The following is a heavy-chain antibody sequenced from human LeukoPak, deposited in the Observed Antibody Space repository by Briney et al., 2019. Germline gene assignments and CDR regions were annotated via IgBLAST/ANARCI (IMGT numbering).Heavy chain of an antibody. CDR2: ISGSGGST. J-gene: IGHJ4*02. Sequence: QPGGSPRLSCAASGFTFSSYGMSWVRQAPGKGLEWVSAISGSGGSTYYADSVKGRFTISRDNSKNTLYLQMNSLRAEDTAVYYCAKSSGWLRGFFDYWGQGTLVTVSS. D-gene: IGHD6-19*01. CDR3: AKSSGWLRGFFDY. V-gene: IGHV3-23*01. CDR1: GFTFSSYG.